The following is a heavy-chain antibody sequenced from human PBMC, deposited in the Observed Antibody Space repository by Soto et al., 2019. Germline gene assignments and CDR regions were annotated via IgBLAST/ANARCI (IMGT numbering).Heavy chain of an antibody. CDR3: AKDVDYSSGWSQTFDY. CDR2: ISGSGGST. V-gene: IGHV3-23*01. D-gene: IGHD6-19*01. J-gene: IGHJ4*02. CDR1: GFAFSSYA. Sequence: EVQLLESGGGLVQPGGSLRLSCAASGFAFSSYAMSWVRQAPGKGLEWVSAISGSGGSTYYADSVKGRFTISRDNSKNTLYLQMNSLSAEDTAVYYCAKDVDYSSGWSQTFDYWGQGTLVTVSS.